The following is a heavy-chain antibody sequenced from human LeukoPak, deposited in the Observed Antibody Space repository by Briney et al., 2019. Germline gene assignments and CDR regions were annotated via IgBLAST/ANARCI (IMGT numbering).Heavy chain of an antibody. CDR1: GFTFSSYG. CDR3: ARMGRGSSSWYGPFDY. V-gene: IGHV3-30*02. CDR2: IRYDGSNK. Sequence: GGSLRLSCAASGFTFSSYGMHWVRQAPGKGLEWVAFIRYDGSNKYYADSVKGRFTISRDNSKNTLYLQMNSLRAEDTAVYYCARMGRGSSSWYGPFDYWGQGTLVTVSS. D-gene: IGHD6-13*01. J-gene: IGHJ4*02.